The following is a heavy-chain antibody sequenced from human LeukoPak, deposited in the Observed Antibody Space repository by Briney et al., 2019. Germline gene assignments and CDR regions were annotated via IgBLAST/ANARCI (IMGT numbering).Heavy chain of an antibody. J-gene: IGHJ3*02. CDR3: GRYPPYERGAFDI. CDR2: ISAYKGNT. V-gene: IGHV1-18*01. D-gene: IGHD3-22*01. Sequence: GASVKVSCKASGYTFTSYGISWVRQAPGQGLEGMGWISAYKGNTNYEQKPQGNVTMTTETSTSKAYMELRSLRSDDTAVYYCGRYPPYERGAFDIWGQGKMVTVSS. CDR1: GYTFTSYG.